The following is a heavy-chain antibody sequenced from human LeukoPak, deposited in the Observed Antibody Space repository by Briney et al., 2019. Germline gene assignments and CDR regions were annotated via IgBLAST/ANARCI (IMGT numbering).Heavy chain of an antibody. Sequence: PGGSLRLSCAASGFTFFSYTMNWVRQAPGKGLEWVSSISSSSSYIYYADSVKGRFTISRDSAKNSLYLQMNSLRAEDTAVYYCAKAKGTWIQLWYDEDWGQGTLVTVSS. CDR3: AKAKGTWIQLWYDED. V-gene: IGHV3-21*04. J-gene: IGHJ4*02. D-gene: IGHD5-18*01. CDR1: GFTFFSYT. CDR2: ISSSSSYI.